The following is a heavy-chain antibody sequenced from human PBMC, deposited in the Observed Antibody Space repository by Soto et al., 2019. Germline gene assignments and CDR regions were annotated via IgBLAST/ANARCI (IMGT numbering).Heavy chain of an antibody. V-gene: IGHV1-2*02. CDR1: GYTFTGYY. J-gene: IGHJ4*02. Sequence: QVQLVQSGAEVKKPGASVKVSCKASGYTFTGYYMHWVRQAPGQGLEWMGWINPNSGGTNYAQKCQGRVTNTRDTSISKAYMELSRLRSDDTAVYYCARGRFYGDYSIDYWGQGTLVTVSS. CDR3: ARGRFYGDYSIDY. D-gene: IGHD4-17*01. CDR2: INPNSGGT.